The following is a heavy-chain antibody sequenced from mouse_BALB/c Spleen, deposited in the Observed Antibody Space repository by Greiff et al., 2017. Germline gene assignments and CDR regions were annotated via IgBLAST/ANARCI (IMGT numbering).Heavy chain of an antibody. J-gene: IGHJ1*01. D-gene: IGHD4-1*01. V-gene: IGHV1-20*02. CDR3: ARWDGYFDV. Sequence: VQLQQSGPELVKPGASVKISCKASGYSFTGYFMNWVMQSHGESLEWIGRINPYNDDTFYNQKFKGKATLTVDKSSSTAHMELRSLASEDSAVFYCARWDGYFDVWGAGTTVTVSA. CDR2: INPYNDDT. CDR1: GYSFTGYF.